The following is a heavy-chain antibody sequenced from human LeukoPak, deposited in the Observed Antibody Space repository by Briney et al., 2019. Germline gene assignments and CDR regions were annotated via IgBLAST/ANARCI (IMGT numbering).Heavy chain of an antibody. V-gene: IGHV4-59*08. D-gene: IGHD2-2*01. CDR1: GGSTSPYY. J-gene: IGHJ4*02. CDR3: ARVARCTSCFDVDY. CDR2: IYYSGNT. Sequence: SETLSLTCTVSGGSTSPYYWSWIRQSPGKGLEWIGYIYYSGNTYYNPSLKSRVTISVDTSKNQFSLTLSSVTAADTAVYYCARVARCTSCFDVDYWGQGTLVTVSS.